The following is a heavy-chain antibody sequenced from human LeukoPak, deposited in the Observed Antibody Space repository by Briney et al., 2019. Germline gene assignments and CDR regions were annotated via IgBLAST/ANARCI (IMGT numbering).Heavy chain of an antibody. J-gene: IGHJ4*02. CDR1: GGSISSGDYY. CDR2: IYYSGST. CDR3: ARGYGDYGLESY. V-gene: IGHV4-30-4*01. D-gene: IGHD4-17*01. Sequence: SQTPSLTCTVSGGSISSGDYYWRWIRQPPGKGREWIGYIYYSGSTYYNPSLKSRVTISVDTSKNQFSLKLSSVTAADTAVYYCARGYGDYGLESYWGQGTLVTVSS.